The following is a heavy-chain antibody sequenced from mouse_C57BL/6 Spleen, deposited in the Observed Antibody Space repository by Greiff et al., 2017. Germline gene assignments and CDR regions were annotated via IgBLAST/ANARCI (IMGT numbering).Heavy chain of an antibody. V-gene: IGHV1-74*01. D-gene: IGHD2-3*01. Sequence: QVQLKQPGAELVKPGASVKVSCKASGYTFTSYWMHWVKQRPGQGLEWIGRIHPSDSDTNYNQKFKGKATLTVDKSSSTAYMQLSSLTSEDSAVYYCAIGGWPYYAMDYWGQGTSVTVSS. CDR3: AIGGWPYYAMDY. CDR1: GYTFTSYW. CDR2: IHPSDSDT. J-gene: IGHJ4*01.